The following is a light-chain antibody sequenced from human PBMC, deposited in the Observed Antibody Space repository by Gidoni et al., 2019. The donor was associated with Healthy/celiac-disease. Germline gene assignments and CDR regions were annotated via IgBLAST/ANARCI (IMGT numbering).Light chain of an antibody. CDR2: GNS. J-gene: IGLJ3*02. Sequence: SVTISCTGSSSNIGAGYDVHWYQKLPGTAPKPLIYGNSNRPSGVPDRFSGSKSGTSASLAITGLQAEDEDEYYCQSYDSSLSGWVFGGGTKLTVL. V-gene: IGLV1-40*01. CDR3: QSYDSSLSGWV. CDR1: SSNIGAGYD.